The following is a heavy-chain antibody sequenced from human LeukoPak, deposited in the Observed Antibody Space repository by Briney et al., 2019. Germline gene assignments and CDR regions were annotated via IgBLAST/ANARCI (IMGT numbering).Heavy chain of an antibody. CDR1: GYTFTGYY. J-gene: IGHJ4*02. Sequence: GASVKVSCKASGYTFTGYYMHWVRQAPGQGLEWMGWINPNSGGTNYAQKFQGWVTMTRDTSISTAYMELSRLRSDDTAVYYCARADDADWLLYGSFDYWGQGTLVTVSS. D-gene: IGHD3-9*01. CDR2: INPNSGGT. CDR3: ARADDADWLLYGSFDY. V-gene: IGHV1-2*04.